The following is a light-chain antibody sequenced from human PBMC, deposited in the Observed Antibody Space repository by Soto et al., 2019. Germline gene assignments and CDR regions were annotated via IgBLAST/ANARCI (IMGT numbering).Light chain of an antibody. CDR1: QSVSSTY. CDR2: GAT. J-gene: IGKJ3*01. Sequence: EIVLTQSPGTLSLSPGERATLSCRASQSVSSTYLVWYQQKPGQAPRLLIYGATSRASGIPDRFSGSGSGTDFTLTSIRLEPEDFAVYYCQQVCDSLTFGPGTKVDIK. V-gene: IGKV3-20*01. CDR3: QQVCDSLT.